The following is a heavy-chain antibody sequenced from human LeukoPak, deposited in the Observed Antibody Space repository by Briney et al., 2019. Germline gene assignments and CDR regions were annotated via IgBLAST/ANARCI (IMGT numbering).Heavy chain of an antibody. J-gene: IGHJ1*01. D-gene: IGHD3-22*01. Sequence: ASVKLSCKVSGYTLTELSMHWVRQAPGKGLEWMGGFDPEDGETIYAQKFQGRVTMTEDTSTDTAYMELSRLRSEDTAVYYCAKYYYDSSGYYAGSVEYFQHWGQGTLVTVSS. CDR2: FDPEDGET. CDR1: GYTLTELS. V-gene: IGHV1-24*01. CDR3: AKYYYDSSGYYAGSVEYFQH.